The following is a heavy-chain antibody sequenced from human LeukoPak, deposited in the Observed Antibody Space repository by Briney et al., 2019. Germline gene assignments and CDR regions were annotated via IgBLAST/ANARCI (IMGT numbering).Heavy chain of an antibody. CDR1: GFTFSSYE. CDR3: ARGGTLEYFQH. Sequence: PGGSLRLSCAASGFTFSSYEMNWVRQAPGKGLEWVSYISSSGSTIYYADSVKGRFTISRDNAKNSLYLQMDSLRAEDTAVYYCARGGTLEYFQHWGQGTLVTVSS. V-gene: IGHV3-48*03. J-gene: IGHJ1*01. CDR2: ISSSGSTI.